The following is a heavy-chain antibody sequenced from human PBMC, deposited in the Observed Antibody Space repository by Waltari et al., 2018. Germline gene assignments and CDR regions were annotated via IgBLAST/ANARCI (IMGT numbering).Heavy chain of an antibody. V-gene: IGHV3-20*04. CDR2: INWNGGNT. Sequence: EVQLVESGGGVVRPGGSLRLSCAASGFTFDDYGMSWVRQAPGKGLEWVSGINWNGGNTGYAQKFQGRVTITRNTSISTAYMELSSLRSEDTAVYYCARATLRRSNAFDIWGQGTMVTVSS. CDR1: GFTFDDYG. CDR3: ARATLRRSNAFDI. J-gene: IGHJ3*02.